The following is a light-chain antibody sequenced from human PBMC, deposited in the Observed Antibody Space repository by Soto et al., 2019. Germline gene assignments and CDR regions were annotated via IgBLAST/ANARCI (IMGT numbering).Light chain of an antibody. J-gene: IGLJ2*01. Sequence: QSALTQPASVSGSRGQSITISCTGTSRNVGGYNFVSWYQHHPGKAPKLIIYDVSNRPSGVSNRFSGSKSGNTASLTISGLPPEDEADYYCSSYTTSSTHLFGGGTKLTVL. CDR2: DVS. CDR1: SRNVGGYNF. CDR3: SSYTTSSTHL. V-gene: IGLV2-14*03.